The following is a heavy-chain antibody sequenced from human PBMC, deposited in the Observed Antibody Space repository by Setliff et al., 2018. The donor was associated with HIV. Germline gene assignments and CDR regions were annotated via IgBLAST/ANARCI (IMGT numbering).Heavy chain of an antibody. D-gene: IGHD6-19*01. CDR2: IYSNGGT. CDR3: ARFTSGWYGQY. CDR1: GGSISAYY. J-gene: IGHJ4*02. V-gene: IGHV4-59*01. Sequence: PSETLSLTCNVSGGSISAYYWSWVRQPPGKRLEWIGYIYSNGGTAYNPSLKSRVTISADTSKNQFSLKLTSVTIADTAVYYCARFTSGWYGQYWGQGTLVTVSS.